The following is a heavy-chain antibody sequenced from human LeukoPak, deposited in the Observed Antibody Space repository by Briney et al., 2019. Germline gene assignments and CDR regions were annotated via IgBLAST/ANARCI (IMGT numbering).Heavy chain of an antibody. Sequence: GGSLRLSCAASGFTFSDYYVSWISQAQGKGLEWVSYISSSGSTIYYADSVNGRFTISRDNAKNSLYLQMNSLRAEDTAVYYCAKVDVVVPAATSIHYYYYYGMDVWGQGTTVTVSS. D-gene: IGHD2-2*01. CDR1: GFTFSDYY. CDR3: AKVDVVVPAATSIHYYYYYGMDV. CDR2: ISSSGSTI. V-gene: IGHV3-11*04. J-gene: IGHJ6*02.